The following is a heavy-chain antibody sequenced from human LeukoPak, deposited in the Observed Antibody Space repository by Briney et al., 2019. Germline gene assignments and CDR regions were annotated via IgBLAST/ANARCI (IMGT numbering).Heavy chain of an antibody. V-gene: IGHV3-23*01. J-gene: IGHJ6*02. D-gene: IGHD4-23*01. CDR3: AKGHDYSGAWGMDV. CDR2: ISGSGGST. Sequence: PGGSLRLSCAASGFTFSSYAMSWARKAQGKGLEWVSAISGSGGSTYYADSVKGRFTISRDNSKNTLYLQMNSLRAEDTAVYYCAKGHDYSGAWGMDVWGQGTTVTVSS. CDR1: GFTFSSYA.